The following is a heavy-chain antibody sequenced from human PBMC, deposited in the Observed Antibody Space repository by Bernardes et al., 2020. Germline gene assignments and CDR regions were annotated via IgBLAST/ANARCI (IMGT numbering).Heavy chain of an antibody. J-gene: IGHJ4*02. CDR1: GGSISGYY. Sequence: SETLSLTCTVSGGSISGYYWSWIRQPPGKGLEWIDCIYSSGSPEYNPSLKSRVTISVDTSKNQFSLNLNSVSAADTAVYYCARAPTVPTRRVGFDYWGQGALVTVSS. D-gene: IGHD4-17*01. V-gene: IGHV4-59*01. CDR3: ARAPTVPTRRVGFDY. CDR2: IYSSGSP.